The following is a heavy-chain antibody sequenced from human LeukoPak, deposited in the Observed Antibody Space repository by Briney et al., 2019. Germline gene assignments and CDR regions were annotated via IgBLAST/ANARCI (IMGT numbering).Heavy chain of an antibody. J-gene: IGHJ4*02. D-gene: IGHD2-15*01. CDR3: ARAAYCSGGSCSKTPFYFDY. CDR2: LRGHCSEI. V-gene: IGHV3-21*01. Sequence: GGCVGLLRASSVFTFRNCNQHWATQARGRALEEVLYLRGHCSEIYYADSVESRFTISRDNAKNSLFLQMNSLRAEDTAVYYCARAAYCSGGSCSKTPFYFDYWSQGTLVTVSS. CDR1: VFTFRNCN.